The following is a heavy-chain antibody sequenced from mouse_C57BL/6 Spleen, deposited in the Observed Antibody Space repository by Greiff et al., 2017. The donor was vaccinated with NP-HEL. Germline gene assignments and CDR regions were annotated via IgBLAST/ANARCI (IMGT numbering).Heavy chain of an antibody. CDR1: GYSITSGYD. CDR3: ARERYDYDRGYFDY. J-gene: IGHJ2*01. V-gene: IGHV3-1*01. CDR2: ISYSGST. D-gene: IGHD2-4*01. Sequence: DVQLQESGPGMVKPSQSLSLTCTVTGYSITSGYDWHWIRHFPGNKLEWMGYISYSGSTNYNPSLKSRISITHDTSKNHFFLKLNSVTTEDTATYYCARERYDYDRGYFDYWGQGTTLTVSS.